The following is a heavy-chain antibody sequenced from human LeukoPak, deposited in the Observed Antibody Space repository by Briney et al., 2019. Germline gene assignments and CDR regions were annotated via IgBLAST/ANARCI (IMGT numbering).Heavy chain of an antibody. CDR1: GFTFSSYW. Sequence: GGSLRLSCAASGFTFSSYWMHWVRQAPGKGLVWVSSISSSSSYIYYADSVKGRFTISRDNAKNSLYLQMNSLRAEDTAVYYCASLYSYGFWDVWGQGTTVTVSS. D-gene: IGHD5-18*01. J-gene: IGHJ6*02. V-gene: IGHV3-21*01. CDR3: ASLYSYGFWDV. CDR2: ISSSSSYI.